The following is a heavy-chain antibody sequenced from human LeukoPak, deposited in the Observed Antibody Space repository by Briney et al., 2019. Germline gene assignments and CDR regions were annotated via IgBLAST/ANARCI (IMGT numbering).Heavy chain of an antibody. CDR2: ISGSGGST. CDR1: GFTFSSYA. CDR3: AKDRASYYYDSSGPV. V-gene: IGHV3-23*01. J-gene: IGHJ4*02. D-gene: IGHD3-22*01. Sequence: GGSLRLSCAASGFTFSSYAMSWVRQAPGKGLEWVSAISGSGGSTYYADSVKGRFTISRDNSKNTLYLHMDSLRAEDTAVYYCAKDRASYYYDSSGPVWGQGTLVTVSS.